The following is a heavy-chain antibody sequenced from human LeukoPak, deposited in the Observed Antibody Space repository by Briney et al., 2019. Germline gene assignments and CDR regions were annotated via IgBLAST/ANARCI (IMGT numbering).Heavy chain of an antibody. CDR2: IYYSGST. J-gene: IGHJ5*02. D-gene: IGHD4-11*01. CDR3: ARYTVTLGGDNWFDP. Sequence: PSETLSLTCTVSGGSISSSSYYWSWIRQPPGKGLEWIGYIYYSGSTNYNPSLKSRVTISVDTSKNQFSLKLSSVTAADTAVYYCARYTVTLGGDNWFDPWGQGTLVTVSS. CDR1: GGSISSSSYY. V-gene: IGHV4-61*01.